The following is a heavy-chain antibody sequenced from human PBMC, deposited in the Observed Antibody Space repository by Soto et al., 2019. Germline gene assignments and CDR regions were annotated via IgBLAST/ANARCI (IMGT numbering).Heavy chain of an antibody. V-gene: IGHV4-59*08. D-gene: IGHD3-10*01. J-gene: IGHJ4*02. Sequence: PSETLSLTCTVSGGSISSYYWSWIRQPPGKGLEWIGYIYYSGSTNYNPSLKSRVTISVDTSKNQFSLKLSSVTAADTAVYYCARTLFYGSGSYDSPLGYWGQGTLVTVSS. CDR1: GGSISSYY. CDR3: ARTLFYGSGSYDSPLGY. CDR2: IYYSGST.